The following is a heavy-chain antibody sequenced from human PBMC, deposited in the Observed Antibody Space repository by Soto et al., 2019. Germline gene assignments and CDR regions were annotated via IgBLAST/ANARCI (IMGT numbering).Heavy chain of an antibody. Sequence: SGFTFSSYGMHWVRQAPGKGLEWVAVIWYDGSNKYYADSVKGRFIISRDNSKNTLYFQMNSLRAEDTAVYYCTSDSYSTMIVVRFDYWGHGTLVTVSS. V-gene: IGHV3-33*01. CDR2: IWYDGSNK. J-gene: IGHJ4*01. CDR3: TSDSYSTMIVVRFDY. CDR1: GFTFSSYG. D-gene: IGHD3-22*01.